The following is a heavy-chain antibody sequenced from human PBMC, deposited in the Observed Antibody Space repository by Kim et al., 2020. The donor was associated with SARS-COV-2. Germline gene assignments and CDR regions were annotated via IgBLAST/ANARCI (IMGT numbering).Heavy chain of an antibody. Sequence: SETLSLTCTVSGGSISSYYWSWIRQPPGKGLEWIGYIYYSGSTNYNPYLKSRVTISVDTSKNQFSLKLSSVTAADTAVYYCAREVNRYYFDYWGQGTLVTVTS. CDR3: AREVNRYYFDY. CDR2: IYYSGST. CDR1: GGSISSYY. V-gene: IGHV4-59*13. J-gene: IGHJ4*02. D-gene: IGHD2-21*01.